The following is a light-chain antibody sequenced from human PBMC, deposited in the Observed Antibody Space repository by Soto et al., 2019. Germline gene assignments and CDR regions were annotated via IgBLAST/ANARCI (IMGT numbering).Light chain of an antibody. CDR2: AAS. V-gene: IGKV1-39*01. J-gene: IGKJ4*01. CDR1: RAITNH. CDR3: QQNYITPLT. Sequence: DAKLTHSPSPLSALVGDRVTISCRASRAITNHLNWYQQKPGKAPILLVYAASTLETGVPSRFSGSGSVTHLTLTIDNLQPEDFATYFCQQNYITPLTFVGGTNVDIK.